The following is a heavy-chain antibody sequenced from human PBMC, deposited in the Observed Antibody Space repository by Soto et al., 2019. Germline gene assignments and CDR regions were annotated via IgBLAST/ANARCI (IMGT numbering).Heavy chain of an antibody. D-gene: IGHD3-22*01. V-gene: IGHV1-18*01. CDR2: ISAYNGNT. Sequence: ASVKVSCKASGYTFTSYGISWVRQAPGQGLEWMGWISAYNGNTSYAQKFQGRVTMTTDTSTSTAYMELRSLRSNDTAVYYCARVGYYYDSSGYGQIYYYYYGMDVWGQGTTVTVSS. CDR1: GYTFTSYG. CDR3: ARVGYYYDSSGYGQIYYYYYGMDV. J-gene: IGHJ6*02.